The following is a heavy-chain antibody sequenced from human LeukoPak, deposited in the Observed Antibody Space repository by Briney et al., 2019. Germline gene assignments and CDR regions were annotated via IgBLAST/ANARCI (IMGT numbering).Heavy chain of an antibody. Sequence: GGSLRLSCAASGFTFSNHGMNWVRQAPGKGLEWLSGVSPPGGGTYYADSVKGRFTISRDDSKNTRSLQMNSLRVEDTAVYYCARDLAWGAFDYWGQGTLVTVSS. D-gene: IGHD3-16*01. CDR1: GFTFSNHG. CDR3: ARDLAWGAFDY. CDR2: VSPPGGGT. J-gene: IGHJ4*02. V-gene: IGHV3-23*01.